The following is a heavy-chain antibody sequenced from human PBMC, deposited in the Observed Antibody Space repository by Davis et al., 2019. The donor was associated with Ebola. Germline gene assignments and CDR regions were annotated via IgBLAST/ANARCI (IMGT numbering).Heavy chain of an antibody. V-gene: IGHV4-59*13. CDR2: VSDSGSP. Sequence: SETLSLTCSVSGGSIGLWFWSWVRQPPGKALEWIGYVSDSGSPHYNPSLKSQVTISVDTSQDQFSLRLTSVTAADTAIYYCAREGYHTLGSKGGYFDLWGRGTLVTVSS. CDR3: AREGYHTLGSKGGYFDL. J-gene: IGHJ2*01. D-gene: IGHD3-10*01. CDR1: GGSIGLWF.